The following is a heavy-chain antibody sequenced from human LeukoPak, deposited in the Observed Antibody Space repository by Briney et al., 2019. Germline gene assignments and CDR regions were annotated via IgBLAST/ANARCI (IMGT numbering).Heavy chain of an antibody. CDR2: IGPTGTDR. Sequence: PGGSLRPSCAASGFTFSSCGFNWVRQAPGKGLEWVSSIGPTGTDRYYADSARGRFTISRDNAKNSMYLQMDSLRDEDTAVYYCATETIGRHYDYWGQGTLPTVSS. D-gene: IGHD1-14*01. CDR3: ATETIGRHYDY. V-gene: IGHV3-21*01. CDR1: GFTFSSCG. J-gene: IGHJ4*02.